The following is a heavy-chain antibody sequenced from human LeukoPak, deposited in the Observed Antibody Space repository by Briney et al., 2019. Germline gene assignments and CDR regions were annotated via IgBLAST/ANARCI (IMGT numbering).Heavy chain of an antibody. J-gene: IGHJ3*02. Sequence: GGSLRLSCAASGFTFTTYGMIWVRQAPGKGLEWVLGISGSGSNTYYADSAKGRFTSSRDYSKRTVYLQMNSLRAEDTAVYYCASGGGATRSGYAFDMWGQGTMVTVSS. CDR2: ISGSGSNT. CDR3: ASGGGATRSGYAFDM. V-gene: IGHV3-23*01. CDR1: GFTFTTYG. D-gene: IGHD1-26*01.